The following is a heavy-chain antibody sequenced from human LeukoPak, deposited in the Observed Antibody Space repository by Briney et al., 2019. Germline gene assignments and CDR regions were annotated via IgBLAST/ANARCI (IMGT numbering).Heavy chain of an antibody. J-gene: IGHJ6*02. D-gene: IGHD5-18*01. CDR2: IYTSGST. CDR3: ARDALGYSYGRDYYYYGMDV. V-gene: IGHV4-61*02. Sequence: SETLSLTCTVSGGSISSGSYYWSWIRQPAGKGLEWIGRIYTSGSTNYNPSLKSRVTMSVDTSKNQFSLKLSSVTAADTAVYYCARDALGYSYGRDYYYYGMDVWGQGTTVTVSS. CDR1: GGSISSGSYY.